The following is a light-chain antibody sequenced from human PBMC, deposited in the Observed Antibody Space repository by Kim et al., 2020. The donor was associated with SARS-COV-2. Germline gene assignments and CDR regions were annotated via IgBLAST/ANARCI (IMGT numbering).Light chain of an antibody. CDR3: QQYSASPPGYT. Sequence: PGERATLSCRASQSVSSSHLAWYQQKPGQAPRLLISGASSRATGIPDRFSGSGSGTDFTLTITRLEPEDFAVYYCQQYSASPPGYTFCQGTKLEI. CDR2: GAS. J-gene: IGKJ2*01. V-gene: IGKV3-20*01. CDR1: QSVSSSH.